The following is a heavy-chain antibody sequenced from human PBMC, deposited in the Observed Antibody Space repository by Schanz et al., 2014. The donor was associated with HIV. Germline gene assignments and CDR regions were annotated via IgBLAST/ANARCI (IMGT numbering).Heavy chain of an antibody. CDR3: AKVEDFYGSGSSEV. Sequence: QEQLVESGGGVVQPGKSLRLSCAASGFTFRNFGMHWVRQAPGKGLEWVAVIWYDGTNIDYADSVKGRFTISRDNSKNTLYLQMNSLRVEDTALYYCAKVEDFYGSGSSEVWGQGTLVIVSS. CDR2: IWYDGTNI. V-gene: IGHV3-33*06. D-gene: IGHD3-10*01. CDR1: GFTFRNFG. J-gene: IGHJ4*02.